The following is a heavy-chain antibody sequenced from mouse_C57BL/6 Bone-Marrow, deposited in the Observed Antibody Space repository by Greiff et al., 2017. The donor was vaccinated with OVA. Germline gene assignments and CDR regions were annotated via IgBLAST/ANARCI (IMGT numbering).Heavy chain of an antibody. J-gene: IGHJ3*01. CDR1: GFTFTDYY. CDR3: ARDDYYSFAY. D-gene: IGHD1-1*02. CDR2: IRNKANGYTT. V-gene: IGHV7-3*01. Sequence: EVKLVESGGGLVQPGGSLSLSCAASGFTFTDYYMSWVRQPPGKALEWLGFIRNKANGYTTEYSASVKGRFTISRDKSQSILYLQMNALRAEDSATYYCARDDYYSFAYWGQGTLVTVSA.